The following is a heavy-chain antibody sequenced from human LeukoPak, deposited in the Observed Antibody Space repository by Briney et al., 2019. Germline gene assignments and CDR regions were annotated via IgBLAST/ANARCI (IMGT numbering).Heavy chain of an antibody. CDR1: GFTFSSYS. V-gene: IGHV3-21*01. CDR3: AKGPLGDY. J-gene: IGHJ4*02. CDR2: ISSSSSYI. D-gene: IGHD3-16*01. Sequence: GGSLRLSCAASGFTFSSYSMNWVRQAPGKGLEWVSSISSSSSYIYYADSVKGRFTISRDNSKNTLYLQMNSLRAEDTAVYYCAKGPLGDYWGQGTLVTVSS.